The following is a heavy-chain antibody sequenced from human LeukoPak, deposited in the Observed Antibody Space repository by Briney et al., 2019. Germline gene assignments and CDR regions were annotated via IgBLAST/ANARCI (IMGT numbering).Heavy chain of an antibody. CDR1: GGSVSSGSYY. CDR3: ARSVAGATGEVPFDY. J-gene: IGHJ4*02. CDR2: IYYSGST. Sequence: SETLSLTCTVSGGSVSSGSYYWSWLRQPPGKGLEWIGYIYYSGSTNYNPSLKSRVTISVDTSKNQFSLKLSSVTAADTAVYYCARSVAGATGEVPFDYWGQGTLVTVSS. D-gene: IGHD1-26*01. V-gene: IGHV4-61*01.